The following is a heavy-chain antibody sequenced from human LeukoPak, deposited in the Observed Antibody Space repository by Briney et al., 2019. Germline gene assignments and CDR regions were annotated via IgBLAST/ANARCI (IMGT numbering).Heavy chain of an antibody. J-gene: IGHJ4*02. Sequence: GGSLRLSSAASGFTFSSYAMSWVRQAPGKGLEWVSAISGSGGSTYYADSVKGRFTISRDNSKNTLYLQMNSLRAEDTAVYYCAREGGGYSGHYWGQGTLVTVSS. CDR3: AREGGGYSGHY. CDR1: GFTFSSYA. CDR2: ISGSGGST. D-gene: IGHD5-12*01. V-gene: IGHV3-23*01.